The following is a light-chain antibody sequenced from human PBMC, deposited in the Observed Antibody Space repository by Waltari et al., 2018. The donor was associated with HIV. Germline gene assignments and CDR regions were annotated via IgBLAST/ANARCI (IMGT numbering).Light chain of an antibody. V-gene: IGKV1-5*03. CDR1: QNLGDS. CDR3: QQYLDNWT. Sequence: DIQVTQSPSTLSASTGDRVAITCRASQNLGDSLAWYQQKPGKAPKLLIQKASTLKIGVSSRFSCSGFGTEFILTIRNLQPDDFAIYYCQQYLDNWTFGQGTKV. J-gene: IGKJ1*01. CDR2: KAS.